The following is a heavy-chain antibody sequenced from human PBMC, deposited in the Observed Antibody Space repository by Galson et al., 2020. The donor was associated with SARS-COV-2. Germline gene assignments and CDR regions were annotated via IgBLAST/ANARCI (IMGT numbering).Heavy chain of an antibody. CDR3: AKERAVAVAGTCLKY. D-gene: IGHD6-19*01. Sequence: GESLKISCADSEFTFSNYAMNWVRQAPGKGLEWVSAISGGGGTTYYADSVKGRFTISRDNSKNTLYLQMNSLRAEDTAVYYCAKERAVAVAGTCLKYWGQGTLVTVSS. CDR1: EFTFSNYA. CDR2: ISGGGGTT. V-gene: IGHV3-23*01. J-gene: IGHJ4*02.